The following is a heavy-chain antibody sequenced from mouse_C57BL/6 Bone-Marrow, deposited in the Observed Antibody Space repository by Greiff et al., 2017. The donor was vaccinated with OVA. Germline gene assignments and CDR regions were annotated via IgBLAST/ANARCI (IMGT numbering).Heavy chain of an antibody. V-gene: IGHV10-1*01. CDR3: VGYDYDGGFDY. CDR1: GFSFNTYA. D-gene: IGHD2-4*01. CDR2: IRSKSNNYAT. Sequence: EVKLVESGGGLVQPKGSLKLSCAASGFSFNTYAMNWVRQAPGKGLEWVARIRSKSNNYATYYADSVKDRFTISRDDSESMLYLQMNNLKTEDTAMYYCVGYDYDGGFDYWGQGTTLTVSS. J-gene: IGHJ2*01.